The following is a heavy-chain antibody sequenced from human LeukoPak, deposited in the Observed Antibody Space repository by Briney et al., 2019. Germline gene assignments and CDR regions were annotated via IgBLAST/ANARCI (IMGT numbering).Heavy chain of an antibody. D-gene: IGHD2-2*01. J-gene: IGHJ6*03. CDR3: ARDNPPNQLLYYYYYYMDV. V-gene: IGHV4-39*07. Sequence: SETLSLTCTASGGSISSSTYYWDWIRQPPGKGLEWIGSIYYSGSTYYNPSLKSRVTISVDTSKNQFSLKLSSVTAADTAVYYCARDNPPNQLLYYYYYYMDVWGKGTTVTVSS. CDR1: GGSISSSTYY. CDR2: IYYSGST.